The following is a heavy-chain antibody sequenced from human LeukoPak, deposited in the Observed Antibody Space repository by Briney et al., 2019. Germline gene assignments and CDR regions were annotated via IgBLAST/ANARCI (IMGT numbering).Heavy chain of an antibody. V-gene: IGHV3-48*04. CDR3: AELGITMIGGV. J-gene: IGHJ6*04. CDR1: GFTFSTYW. D-gene: IGHD3-10*02. CDR2: ISSSGSTI. Sequence: PGGSLRLSCAASGFTFSTYWMTWVRQAPGKGLEWVSYISSSGSTIYYADSVKGRFTISRDNAKNSLYLQMNSLRAEDTAVYYCAELGITMIGGVWGKGTTVTISS.